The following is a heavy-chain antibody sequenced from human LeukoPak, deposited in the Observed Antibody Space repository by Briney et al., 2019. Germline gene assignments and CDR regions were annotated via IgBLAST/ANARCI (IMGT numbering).Heavy chain of an antibody. J-gene: IGHJ4*02. CDR1: GLTFSKSA. V-gene: IGHV3-23*01. CDR2: ITDVGDI. CDR3: TRDRGGSPTDVFDY. Sequence: PGGSLRLSCAASGLTFSKSALTWVRRAPGKGLEWVSTITDVGDIFYTYSVRGRFTISRDNSKNTVYMQMDGLRAEDTAVYYCTRDRGGSPTDVFDYWGQGTLVTVSS. D-gene: IGHD2-15*01.